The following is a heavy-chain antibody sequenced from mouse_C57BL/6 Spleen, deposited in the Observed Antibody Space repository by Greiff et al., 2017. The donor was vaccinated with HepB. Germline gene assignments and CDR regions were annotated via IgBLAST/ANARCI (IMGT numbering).Heavy chain of an antibody. V-gene: IGHV1-64*01. CDR3: AREGDYYYYGSSTGYFDV. J-gene: IGHJ1*03. D-gene: IGHD1-1*01. CDR1: GYTFTSYW. CDR2: IHPNSGST. Sequence: QVQLQQPGAELVKPGASVKLSCKASGYTFTSYWMHWVKQRPGQGLEWIGMIHPNSGSTNYNEKFKSKATLTVDKSSSTAYMQLSSLTSEDSAVYYCAREGDYYYYGSSTGYFDVWGTGTTVTVSS.